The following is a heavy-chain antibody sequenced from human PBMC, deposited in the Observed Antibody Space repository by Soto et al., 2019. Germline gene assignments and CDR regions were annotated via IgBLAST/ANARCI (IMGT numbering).Heavy chain of an antibody. J-gene: IGHJ3*01. CDR3: ASAPYSGSYQLS. CDR2: INSDGSST. V-gene: IGHV3-74*01. D-gene: IGHD1-26*01. CDR1: GFTFSSYW. Sequence: GGSLRLSCAASGFTFSSYWMHWVRQAPGKGLVWVSRINSDGSSTSYADSVKGRFTISRDNAKNTLYLQMNSLRAEDTAVYYCASAPYSGSYQLSWGQGTMVTVSS.